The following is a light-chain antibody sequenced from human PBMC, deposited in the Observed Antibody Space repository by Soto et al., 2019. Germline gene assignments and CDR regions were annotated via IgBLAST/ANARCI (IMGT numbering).Light chain of an antibody. Sequence: DIQMTQSPSSLSASVGDRFTITCRASQSISSYLNWYQQKPGKAPKLLIYAASSLQSGVPSRFSGSGSGTDFTLTISSLQPEDFATYYCQKSYSTPRKFGQGTKVDIK. CDR3: QKSYSTPRK. CDR2: AAS. CDR1: QSISSY. J-gene: IGKJ1*01. V-gene: IGKV1-39*01.